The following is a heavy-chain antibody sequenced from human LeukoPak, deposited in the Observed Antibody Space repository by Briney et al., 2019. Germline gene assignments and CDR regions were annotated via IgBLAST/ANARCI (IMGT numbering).Heavy chain of an antibody. Sequence: PSETLSLACTVSGGSISSGSYYWSWIRQPAGKGLEWIGRIYTSGSTNYNPSLKSRVTISVDTSKNQFSLKLSSVTAADTAVYYCASMTNYDILTGYGGYWGQGTLVTVSS. J-gene: IGHJ4*02. CDR3: ASMTNYDILTGYGGY. D-gene: IGHD3-9*01. CDR2: IYTSGST. CDR1: GGSISSGSYY. V-gene: IGHV4-61*02.